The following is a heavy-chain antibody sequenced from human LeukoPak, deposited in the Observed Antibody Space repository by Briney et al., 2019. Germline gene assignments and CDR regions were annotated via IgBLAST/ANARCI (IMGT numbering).Heavy chain of an antibody. D-gene: IGHD1-26*01. Sequence: SETLSLTCTVSGGPISSGGYYWSWIRQHPGKGLEWIGYIYYSGSTYYNPSLKSRVTISVDTSKNQFSLKLSSVTAADTAVYYCARAIPEVGATDYFDYWGQGTLVTVSS. J-gene: IGHJ4*02. V-gene: IGHV4-31*03. CDR1: GGPISSGGYY. CDR2: IYYSGST. CDR3: ARAIPEVGATDYFDY.